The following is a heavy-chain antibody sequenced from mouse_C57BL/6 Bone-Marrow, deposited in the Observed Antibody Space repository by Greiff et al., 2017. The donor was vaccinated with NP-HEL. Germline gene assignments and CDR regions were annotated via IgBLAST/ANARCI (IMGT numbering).Heavy chain of an antibody. CDR2: IWTGGGT. CDR1: GFSLTSYA. V-gene: IGHV2-9-1*01. J-gene: IGHJ1*03. CDR3: ARIYYGYDVRYFDV. D-gene: IGHD2-2*01. Sequence: VQLQQSGPGLVAPSQRLSITCTVSGFSLTSYAISWVRQPPGKGLEWLGVIWTGGGTNYNSALKSRLSISKDNSKSQVFLKMNSLQTDDTARYYCARIYYGYDVRYFDVWGTGTTVTVSS.